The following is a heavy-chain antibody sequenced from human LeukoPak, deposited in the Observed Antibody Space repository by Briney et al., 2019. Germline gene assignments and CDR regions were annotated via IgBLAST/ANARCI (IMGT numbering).Heavy chain of an antibody. V-gene: IGHV3-66*02. Sequence: PGGSLRLSCAASGFTVSGNYMSWVRQAPGKGLEWVSVIYSGGSTYYADSVKGRFTISRDNSKNTLYLQMNSLRAEDTAVYYCARVVGLRLRAGGDAFDIWGQGTMVTVSS. D-gene: IGHD4-17*01. CDR2: IYSGGST. J-gene: IGHJ3*02. CDR3: ARVVGLRLRAGGDAFDI. CDR1: GFTVSGNY.